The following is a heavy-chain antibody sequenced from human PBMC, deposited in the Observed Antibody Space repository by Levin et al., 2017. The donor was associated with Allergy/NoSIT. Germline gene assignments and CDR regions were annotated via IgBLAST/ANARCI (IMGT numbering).Heavy chain of an antibody. CDR1: GFTFDDYA. CDR3: AKGIYSSSSGDYFDY. J-gene: IGHJ4*02. V-gene: IGHV3-9*01. D-gene: IGHD6-6*01. Sequence: SLKISCAASGFTFDDYAMHWVRQAPGKGLEWVSGISWNSGSIGYADSVKGRFTISRDNAKNSLYLQMNSLRAEDTALYYCAKGIYSSSSGDYFDYWGQGTLVTVSS. CDR2: ISWNSGSI.